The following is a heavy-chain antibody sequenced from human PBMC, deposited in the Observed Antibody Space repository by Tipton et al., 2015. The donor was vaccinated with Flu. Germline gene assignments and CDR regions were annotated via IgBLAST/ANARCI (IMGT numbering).Heavy chain of an antibody. V-gene: IGHV4-59*01. J-gene: IGHJ4*02. Sequence: TLSLTCTVSGDSISRFYWSWIRQPPGKGLEWIGYFYYGETTKYNPSLKSRVSITIDTSKNQFSLNLTSVTAADTAVYFCARASGVLEWLSWTFDDWGKGNLVIVSS. CDR2: FYYGETT. D-gene: IGHD3-3*01. CDR3: ARASGVLEWLSWTFDD. CDR1: GDSISRFY.